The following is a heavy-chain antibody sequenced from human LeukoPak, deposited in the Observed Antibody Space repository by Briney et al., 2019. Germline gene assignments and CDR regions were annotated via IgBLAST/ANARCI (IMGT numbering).Heavy chain of an antibody. Sequence: GGSLRLSCTTSGFTFGDYAMSWVRQSPGMGLEWVGFITSSAYGGTTAYAASVKGRFTISRDDSKNIAYLQMNSLKTEDTAVYYCTRAPYCGGDCHRDWGQGTLVTVSS. J-gene: IGHJ4*02. V-gene: IGHV3-49*04. D-gene: IGHD2-21*02. CDR2: ITSSAYGGTT. CDR1: GFTFGDYA. CDR3: TRAPYCGGDCHRD.